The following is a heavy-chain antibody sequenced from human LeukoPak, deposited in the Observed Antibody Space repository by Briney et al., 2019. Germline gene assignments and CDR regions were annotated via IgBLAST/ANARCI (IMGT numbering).Heavy chain of an antibody. Sequence: PGGSLRLSCAASGFTFSSYGMHWVRQAPGKGLEWVAVISYDGSNKYYADSVKGRFTISRDNSKNTLYLQMNSLRAEDTAVYYCAKDRRLLSYYFDYWGQGTLVTVSS. CDR3: AKDRRLLSYYFDY. V-gene: IGHV3-30*18. D-gene: IGHD2-21*02. J-gene: IGHJ4*02. CDR1: GFTFSSYG. CDR2: ISYDGSNK.